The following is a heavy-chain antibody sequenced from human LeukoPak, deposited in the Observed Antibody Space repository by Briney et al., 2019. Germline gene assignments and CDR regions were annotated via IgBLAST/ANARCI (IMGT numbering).Heavy chain of an antibody. D-gene: IGHD2-2*02. CDR3: ARGLRYCSSTSCYRGGQLNWFDP. Sequence: PGGSLRLSCAASGFTFSSYWMSWVRQAPGKGLEWVANIKQDGSEKYYVDSVKGRFTISRDNAKNSLYLQMNSLRAEDTAVYYCARGLRYCSSTSCYRGGQLNWFDPWGQGTLVTVSS. J-gene: IGHJ5*02. CDR2: IKQDGSEK. V-gene: IGHV3-7*01. CDR1: GFTFSSYW.